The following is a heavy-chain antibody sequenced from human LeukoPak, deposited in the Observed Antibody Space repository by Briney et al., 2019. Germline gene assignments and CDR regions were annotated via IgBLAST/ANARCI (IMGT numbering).Heavy chain of an antibody. CDR1: GFTFSSYA. V-gene: IGHV3-30-3*01. CDR2: ISYDGSNK. CDR3: ARDGSGSYSQDDAFDI. J-gene: IGHJ3*02. Sequence: GGSRRLSCAASGFTFSSYAMHWVRQAPGKGLEWVAVISYDGSNKYYADSVKGRFTISRDNSKNTLYLQMNSLRAEDTAVYYCARDGSGSYSQDDAFDIWGQGTMVTVSS. D-gene: IGHD3-10*01.